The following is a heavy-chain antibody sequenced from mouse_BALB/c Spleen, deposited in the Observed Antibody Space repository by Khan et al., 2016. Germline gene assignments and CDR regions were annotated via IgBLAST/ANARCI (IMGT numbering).Heavy chain of an antibody. J-gene: IGHJ2*01. CDR3: ARAYDGYLDY. Sequence: EVELVVSGGGLVRPGGSRKLSCAASGFTFSDYGMAWVRQAPGKGPEWVAFISNLAYSIYYADTVTGRFTISRENAKNTLYLEMSRLRSEDTAMYYCARAYDGYLDYWGQGTTLTVSS. V-gene: IGHV5-15*02. CDR2: ISNLAYSI. CDR1: GFTFSDYG. D-gene: IGHD2-3*01.